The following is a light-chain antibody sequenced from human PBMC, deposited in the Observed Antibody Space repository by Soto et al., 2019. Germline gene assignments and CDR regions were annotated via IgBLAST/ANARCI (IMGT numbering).Light chain of an antibody. J-gene: IGKJ1*01. CDR2: KAS. CDR1: QSISSW. CDR3: QQYNSYSQT. V-gene: IGKV1-5*03. Sequence: DKKMTQSLSTLSASVGDRVTIACRASQSISSWLAWYQQKPGKAPKLLIYKASSLESGVPSRFSGSGSGTEFTLTISSLQPDDFATYYCQQYNSYSQTFGQGTKVDIK.